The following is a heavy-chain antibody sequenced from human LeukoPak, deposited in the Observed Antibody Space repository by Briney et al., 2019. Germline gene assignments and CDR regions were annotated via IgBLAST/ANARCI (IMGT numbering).Heavy chain of an antibody. V-gene: IGHV3-11*06. J-gene: IGHJ4*02. Sequence: GGSLRLSCAASGFSFSGSYMSWIRQAPGKGLEWVSYISGSSNDINYADSVKGRFTVSRDNTKNSLFLQMNSLRVEDTAVYYCARGPSWLQLAYWGQGTLVTVSS. CDR1: GFSFSGSY. CDR2: ISGSSNDI. D-gene: IGHD5-24*01. CDR3: ARGPSWLQLAY.